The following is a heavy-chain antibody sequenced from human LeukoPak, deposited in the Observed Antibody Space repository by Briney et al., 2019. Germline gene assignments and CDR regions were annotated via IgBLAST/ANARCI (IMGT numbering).Heavy chain of an antibody. Sequence: PSETLSLTCIVSGGSISSYYWSWIRQPPGKGLEWIGYIYYGGSTNYNPSLKNRVTISVDTSKNQFSLELTSVTAADTAVYYCSGGAFLTPDYWGQGALVTVSS. CDR2: IYYGGST. V-gene: IGHV4-59*01. CDR3: SGGAFLTPDY. D-gene: IGHD2/OR15-2a*01. J-gene: IGHJ4*02. CDR1: GGSISSYY.